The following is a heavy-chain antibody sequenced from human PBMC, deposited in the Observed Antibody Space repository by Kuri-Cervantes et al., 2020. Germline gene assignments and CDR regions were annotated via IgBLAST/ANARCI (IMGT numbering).Heavy chain of an antibody. CDR2: TNHSGST. D-gene: IGHD3-22*01. CDR1: GGSFSGYY. CDR3: ARGRLVMNGVHDSSGYYRRWGYFQH. V-gene: IGHV4-34*01. J-gene: IGHJ1*01. Sequence: SETLSLTCAVYGGSFSGYYWSWIRQPPGKGLEWIGETNHSGSTNYNPSLKSRVTISVDTSKNQFSLKLSSVTAADTAVYYCARGRLVMNGVHDSSGYYRRWGYFQHWGQGTLVTDSS.